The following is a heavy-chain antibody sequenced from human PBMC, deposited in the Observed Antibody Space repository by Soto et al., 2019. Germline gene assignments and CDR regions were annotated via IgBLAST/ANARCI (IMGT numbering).Heavy chain of an antibody. V-gene: IGHV1-8*01. CDR2: MNPNSGNT. CDR1: GYTFTSYD. Sequence: ASVKVSCKASGYTFTSYDINWVRQATGQGLEWMGWMNPNSGNTGYAQKFQGRVTMTRNTSISTAYMELSSLRSEDTAVYYCARGETGLNWFDPWGQGTLVTVSS. D-gene: IGHD1-1*01. J-gene: IGHJ5*02. CDR3: ARGETGLNWFDP.